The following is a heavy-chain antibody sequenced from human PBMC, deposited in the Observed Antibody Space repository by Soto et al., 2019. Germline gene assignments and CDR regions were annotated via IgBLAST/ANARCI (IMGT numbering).Heavy chain of an antibody. CDR3: ARVGALYCSSTSCYGPYYYYGMDV. V-gene: IGHV3-7*05. CDR1: GFTFSSYW. D-gene: IGHD2-2*01. Sequence: AGGSLRLSCAASGFTFSSYWMSWVRQAPGKGLEWVANIKQDGSEKYYVDSVKGRFTISRDNAKNSLYLQMNSLRAEDTAVYYCARVGALYCSSTSCYGPYYYYGMDVWGQGTTVTVSS. J-gene: IGHJ6*02. CDR2: IKQDGSEK.